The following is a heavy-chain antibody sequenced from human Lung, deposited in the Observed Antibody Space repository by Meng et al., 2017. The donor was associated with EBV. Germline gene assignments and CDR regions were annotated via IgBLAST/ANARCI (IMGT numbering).Heavy chain of an antibody. Sequence: QLHVVHSGEVVKTPGASLMAFCVVSAYYSTSFYTHWVRQAPGQGLEWMGWINHKTGARKYEQKFQGWVTMTRDTSISTAYMEVSGLKADDTAVYYCTRRRWFSDYFDYWGQGTLVTVSS. D-gene: IGHD4-23*01. J-gene: IGHJ4*02. CDR3: TRRRWFSDYFDY. V-gene: IGHV1-2*04. CDR1: AYYSTSFY. CDR2: INHKTGAR.